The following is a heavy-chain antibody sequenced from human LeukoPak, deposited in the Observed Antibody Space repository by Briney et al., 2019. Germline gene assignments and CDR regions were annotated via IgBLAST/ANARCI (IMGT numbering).Heavy chain of an antibody. CDR3: TRDTDYGSATNYFDY. J-gene: IGHJ4*02. Sequence: GGSLRLSFAASGFTLDDYVMQWVRQAPGKGLEWVSLISWEGDTTYYADSVRGRFTISRDNSKNSLYLQMNSLRTEDTAFYYCTRDTDYGSATNYFDYWGQGTLVSVSS. V-gene: IGHV3-43*01. CDR1: GFTLDDYV. D-gene: IGHD3-10*01. CDR2: ISWEGDTT.